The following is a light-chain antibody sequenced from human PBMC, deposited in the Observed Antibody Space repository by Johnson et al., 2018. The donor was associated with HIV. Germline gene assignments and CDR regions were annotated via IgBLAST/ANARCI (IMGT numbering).Light chain of an antibody. J-gene: IGLJ1*01. CDR1: SSNIGNNY. V-gene: IGLV1-51*01. Sequence: QSVLTQPPSVSAAPGQKVTISCSGSSSNIGNNYVSWYQQLPGTAPKLLIYDNNKRPSGIPDRFSGSKSGTSATLGITGLQTGDEADYYCGTWDSSLSAYAFGTGTNVTVL. CDR2: DNN. CDR3: GTWDSSLSAYA.